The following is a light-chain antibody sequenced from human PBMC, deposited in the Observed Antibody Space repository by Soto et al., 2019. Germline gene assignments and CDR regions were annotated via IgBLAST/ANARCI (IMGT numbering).Light chain of an antibody. J-gene: IGKJ2*03. CDR1: QNILTY. Sequence: DIQMTQSPSSLSASVGDRVIISCRASQNILTYLNWYQQKPGKAPELLIYDASNLRRGVPSRFXGTGSGTDFRITISSLQPEDVATYFCHQSYGLPPYSFGQGTKLEI. CDR2: DAS. V-gene: IGKV1-39*01. CDR3: HQSYGLPPYS.